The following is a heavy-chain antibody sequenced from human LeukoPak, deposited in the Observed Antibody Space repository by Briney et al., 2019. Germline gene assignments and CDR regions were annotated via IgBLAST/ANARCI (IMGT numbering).Heavy chain of an antibody. D-gene: IGHD4-11*01. Sequence: PGGSLRLSCAASGFTFYNYEMNWVRQAPGKGLEWVSYISSSGSTTDYADSVRGRFTISRDNAKNSLYLQMNSLRAEDTAVYYCAGPRNRVYDYWGQGTLVTVSS. V-gene: IGHV3-48*03. J-gene: IGHJ4*02. CDR3: AGPRNRVYDY. CDR2: ISSSGSTT. CDR1: GFTFYNYE.